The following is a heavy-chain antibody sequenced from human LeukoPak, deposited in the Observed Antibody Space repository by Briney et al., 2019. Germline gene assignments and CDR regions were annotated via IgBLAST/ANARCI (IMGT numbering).Heavy chain of an antibody. J-gene: IGHJ4*02. V-gene: IGHV3-30-3*01. CDR1: GFTFSSYA. Sequence: GGSLRLSCAASGFTFSSYAMHWVRQAPGKGLEWVAVISYDGSSKIYADSVEGRFIISRDNSKNTLYLQMNSLRAEDTAVYYCARELPPVVTYYFDYWGQGTLVTVSS. CDR3: ARELPPVVTYYFDY. D-gene: IGHD3-22*01. CDR2: ISYDGSSK.